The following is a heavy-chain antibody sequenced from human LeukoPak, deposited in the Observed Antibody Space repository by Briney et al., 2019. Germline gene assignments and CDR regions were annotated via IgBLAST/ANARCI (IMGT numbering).Heavy chain of an antibody. CDR1: GYTFTGYY. V-gene: IGHV1-2*02. D-gene: IGHD6-19*01. Sequence: ASVKVSCKASGYTFTGYYIHSVRQAPGQGLEWMGWIDPHSGGANYAQKFQGRVTMTRDTSISTAYMELSRLGSDDTAVYYCARVGVAGTLYYWGQGTPVTVPS. CDR3: ARVGVAGTLYY. J-gene: IGHJ4*02. CDR2: IDPHSGGA.